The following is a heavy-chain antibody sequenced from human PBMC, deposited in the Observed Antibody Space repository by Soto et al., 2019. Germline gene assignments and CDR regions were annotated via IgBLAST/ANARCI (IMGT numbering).Heavy chain of an antibody. D-gene: IGHD3-3*01. CDR3: ARSSPLGDFWSGYLNWFDP. CDR2: TYYRSKWYN. J-gene: IGHJ5*02. Sequence: QVQLQQSGPGLVKPSQTLSLTCAISGDSVSSNSAAWNWIRQSPSRGLEWLGRTYYRSKWYNDYAVSVKSRITINPDTSKNQFSLQLNSVTPEDTAVYYCARSSPLGDFWSGYLNWFDPWGQGTLVTVSS. CDR1: GDSVSSNSAA. V-gene: IGHV6-1*01.